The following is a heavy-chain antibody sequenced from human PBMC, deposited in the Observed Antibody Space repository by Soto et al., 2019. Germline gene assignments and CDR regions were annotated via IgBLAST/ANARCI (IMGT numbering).Heavy chain of an antibody. J-gene: IGHJ3*02. CDR1: GYTFTSYG. D-gene: IGHD3-22*01. Sequence: ASVKGSCKASGYTFTSYGISWVRQAPGQGLEWMGWISAYNGNTNYAQKLQGRVTMTTDTSTSTAYMELRSLRSDDTAVYYCARDLGYYDSSGYSCAFDIWGQGTMVSVSS. CDR3: ARDLGYYDSSGYSCAFDI. CDR2: ISAYNGNT. V-gene: IGHV1-18*01.